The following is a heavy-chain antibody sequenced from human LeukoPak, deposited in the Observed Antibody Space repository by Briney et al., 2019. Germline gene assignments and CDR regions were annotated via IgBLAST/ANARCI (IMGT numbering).Heavy chain of an antibody. J-gene: IGHJ4*02. CDR2: ISSSGSTI. CDR3: ARVRDGYAELDY. CDR1: GLTFSDYY. Sequence: SGGSLRLSCAASGLTFSDYYMSWIRQAPGKGLEWVSYISSSGSTIYYADSVKGRFTISRDNAKNSLYLQMNSLRAEDTAVYYCARVRDGYAELDYWGQGTLVTVSS. V-gene: IGHV3-11*01. D-gene: IGHD5-24*01.